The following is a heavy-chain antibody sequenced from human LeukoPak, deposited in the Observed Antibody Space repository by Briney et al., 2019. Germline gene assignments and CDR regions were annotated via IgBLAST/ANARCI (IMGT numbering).Heavy chain of an antibody. J-gene: IGHJ4*02. CDR1: GGSISSSSYY. Sequence: PSETLSLTCTVSGGSISSSSYYWGWLRQPPGKGLEWIGSIYYSGSTYYNPSLKSRVTISVDTSKNQFSLKLSSVTAADTAVYYCARPSNRAAEDYWGQGTLVTVSS. V-gene: IGHV4-39*01. CDR2: IYYSGST. D-gene: IGHD2-15*01. CDR3: ARPSNRAAEDY.